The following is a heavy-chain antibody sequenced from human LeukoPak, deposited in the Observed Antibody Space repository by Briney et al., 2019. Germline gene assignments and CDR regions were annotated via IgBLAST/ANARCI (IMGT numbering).Heavy chain of an antibody. CDR1: GDSIINSYF. Sequence: PSETLSLTCSVSGDSIINSYFWAWIRQPPGKGLEWIGSMYYKGSTYYNLSLKSRVTISVDTSKNHFSLKLNSVTAADTAVYYCAGEPFSYRWKNRFGPWGQGNLVTVSS. D-gene: IGHD2-8*02. CDR2: MYYKGST. CDR3: AGEPFSYRWKNRFGP. V-gene: IGHV4-39*07. J-gene: IGHJ5*02.